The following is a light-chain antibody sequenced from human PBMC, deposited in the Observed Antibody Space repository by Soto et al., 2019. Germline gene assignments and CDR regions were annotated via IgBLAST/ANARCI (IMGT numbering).Light chain of an antibody. CDR2: SND. V-gene: IGLV1-44*01. CDR3: ATWDDSLRAVL. J-gene: IGLJ2*01. CDR1: SSNIGTNT. Sequence: QSVLTQPPSASGTPGQRVSISCSGGSSNIGTNTVNWYQHLPGTAPKLLIFSNDERPSGVPDRFSGSKSGTSASLAISGLQSDDEADYYCATWDDSLRAVLFGGGTKVTVL.